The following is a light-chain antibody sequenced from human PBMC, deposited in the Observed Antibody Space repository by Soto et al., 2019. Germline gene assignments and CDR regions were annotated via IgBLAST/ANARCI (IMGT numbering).Light chain of an antibody. J-gene: IGKJ1*01. CDR1: QTVTSS. Sequence: TLSLSPGERATLSCRASQTVTSSLAWYQQKPGQAPRLLIYAASNRATGIPARFSGSGSGTDFTPTISSLEPEDFAVYYGEQRHNWPRTFGQRTKVDIK. CDR2: AAS. CDR3: EQRHNWPRT. V-gene: IGKV3-11*01.